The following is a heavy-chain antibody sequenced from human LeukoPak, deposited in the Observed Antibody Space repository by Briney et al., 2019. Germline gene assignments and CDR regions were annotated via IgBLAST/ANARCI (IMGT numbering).Heavy chain of an antibody. V-gene: IGHV1-2*02. CDR1: GYTFTGYY. J-gene: IGHJ4*02. CDR2: INPNSGGT. D-gene: IGHD1-26*01. Sequence: GASVKVSCKASGYTFTGYYMHWVRQAPGQGLEWMGWINPNSGGTNYAQKFQGRVTMTRDTSISTAYMELSRLRSDDTAVYYRARDEAVGDGSGDYWGQGTLVTVSS. CDR3: ARDEAVGDGSGDY.